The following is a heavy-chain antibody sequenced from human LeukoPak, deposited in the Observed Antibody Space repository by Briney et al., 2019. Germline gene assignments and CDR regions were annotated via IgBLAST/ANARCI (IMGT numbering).Heavy chain of an antibody. Sequence: PGGSPRLSCASSGFAFSSYAMSWVRRAPGKGLEWVTSISGSGGSTYYADSVKGRCTISRDNSKNTVYLQMNSLGAEDTAVYYCAKNTGLDMVRGVGYLDYWGQGTLVTVSS. CDR3: AKNTGLDMVRGVGYLDY. V-gene: IGHV3-23*01. D-gene: IGHD3-10*01. J-gene: IGHJ4*02. CDR1: GFAFSSYA. CDR2: ISGSGGST.